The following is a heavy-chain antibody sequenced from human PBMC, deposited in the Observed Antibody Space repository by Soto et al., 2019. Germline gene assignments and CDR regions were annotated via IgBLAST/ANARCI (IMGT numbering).Heavy chain of an antibody. V-gene: IGHV1-8*01. Sequence: ASVKVSCKASGYTFTSYDINWVRQATGQGLEWMGWMNPNSGNTGYAQKFQGRVTMTRNTSISTAYMELSSLRSEDTAVYYCARGVLELRGRYNGFAPWGKGTLVTVSS. J-gene: IGHJ5*02. CDR3: ARGVLELRGRYNGFAP. D-gene: IGHD1-7*01. CDR2: MNPNSGNT. CDR1: GYTFTSYD.